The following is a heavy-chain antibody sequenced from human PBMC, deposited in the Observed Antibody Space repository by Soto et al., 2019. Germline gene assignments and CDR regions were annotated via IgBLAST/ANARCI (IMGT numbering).Heavy chain of an antibody. CDR1: GFTFRSYG. J-gene: IGHJ3*02. D-gene: IGHD3-16*02. Sequence: QVQLVESGGGVVQPGRSLRLSCAASGFTFRSYGMHWVRQAPGKGLEWVAVIWYDGSNKYYADSVKGRFTISRDNSKNTLYLQMNSLRAEDTAVYYCARRSNTYYDYIWGSYRYDAFDIWGQGTMVTVSS. CDR2: IWYDGSNK. CDR3: ARRSNTYYDYIWGSYRYDAFDI. V-gene: IGHV3-33*01.